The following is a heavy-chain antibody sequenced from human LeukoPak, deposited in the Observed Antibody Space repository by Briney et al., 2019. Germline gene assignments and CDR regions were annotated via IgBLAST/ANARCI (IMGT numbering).Heavy chain of an antibody. CDR3: AKDILYDSSAHGAFDI. Sequence: PGRSLRLSCAASGFTFDDYAMHWVRQAPGKGLEWVSGISWNSGSIDYADSVKGRFTISRDNAKNSLYLQMNSLRAEDTALYYCAKDILYDSSAHGAFDIWGQGTMVTVS. V-gene: IGHV3-9*01. D-gene: IGHD3-22*01. J-gene: IGHJ3*02. CDR2: ISWNSGSI. CDR1: GFTFDDYA.